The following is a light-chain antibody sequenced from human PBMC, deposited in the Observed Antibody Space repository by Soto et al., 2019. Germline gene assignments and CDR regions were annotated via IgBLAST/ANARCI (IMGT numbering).Light chain of an antibody. Sequence: ESVLAQSPATLSLSPGERATLSSRASQSVSSSYLAWYQLKPGQAPRLLIYGASSRATGIPDRFSGSGSGTDFTLTINSLQPEDFATYYCQQSNSIPKTFGQGTKVDIK. J-gene: IGKJ1*01. V-gene: IGKV3D-20*02. CDR1: QSVSSSY. CDR2: GAS. CDR3: QQSNSIPKT.